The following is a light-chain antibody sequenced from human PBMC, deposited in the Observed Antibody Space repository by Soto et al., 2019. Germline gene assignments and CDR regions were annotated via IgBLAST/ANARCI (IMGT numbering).Light chain of an antibody. Sequence: QSVLTQPPSVSGSPGQSVTISCTGTSSDVGKYDRVSWYQQFPGTAPKLIIYEVTNRPSGVPARFSGSKSGNTASLTISGLQAYDEDDYYCSSYINTSRYVFATGTKVTVL. CDR2: EVT. J-gene: IGLJ1*01. CDR3: SSYINTSRYV. CDR1: SSDVGKYDR. V-gene: IGLV2-18*02.